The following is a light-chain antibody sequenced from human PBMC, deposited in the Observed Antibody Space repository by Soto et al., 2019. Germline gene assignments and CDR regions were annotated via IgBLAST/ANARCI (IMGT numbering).Light chain of an antibody. CDR3: QQYHNSPRT. V-gene: IGKV3-20*01. Sequence: EIVLTQSPVTQSLSPGERATLSCRASQSIDIRYLAWYQQKPGQAPRLLIYGTSNRATGIPDRFSGSGSGTDFTLTISRLEPDDFAVYYCQQYHNSPRTFGQGTKVESK. J-gene: IGKJ1*01. CDR1: QSIDIRY. CDR2: GTS.